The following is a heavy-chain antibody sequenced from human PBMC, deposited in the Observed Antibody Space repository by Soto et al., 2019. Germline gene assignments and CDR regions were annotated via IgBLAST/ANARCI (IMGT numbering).Heavy chain of an antibody. V-gene: IGHV3-23*01. CDR1: GLTSRSHA. CDR3: AKAQGVATSKSNFNY. J-gene: IGHJ4*02. CDR2: ISGGGYTA. Sequence: EVQLLESGGGLAQPGGSLRLSCVVSGLTSRSHAMYWVRQAPGQGLEWVAGISGGGYTAYYPDSVRGHFTISRDNSKNTVYLQIDNLRLDDKAVDYCAKAQGVATSKSNFNYWGQGSLVTVSS. D-gene: IGHD5-12*01.